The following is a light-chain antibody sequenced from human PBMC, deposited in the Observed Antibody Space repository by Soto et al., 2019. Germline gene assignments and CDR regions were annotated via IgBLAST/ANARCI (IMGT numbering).Light chain of an antibody. CDR1: QSVSSSY. J-gene: IGKJ1*01. Sequence: EIVLTQSPCTLSLSPGERATLSCRASQSVSSSYVAWYQQTPGQAPRLLIYGASSRATGIPDRFSGSGSATDFPPTSSRLEHEDFAVYYWQQYASSPKTFGQGTKVDIK. V-gene: IGKV3-20*01. CDR2: GAS. CDR3: QQYASSPKT.